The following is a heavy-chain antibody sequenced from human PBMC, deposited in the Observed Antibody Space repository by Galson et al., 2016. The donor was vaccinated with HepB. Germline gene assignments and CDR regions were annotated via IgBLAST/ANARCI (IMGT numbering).Heavy chain of an antibody. CDR1: GFTFSSYA. J-gene: IGHJ4*02. V-gene: IGHV3-30*04. Sequence: SLRLSCAASGFTFSSYAMHWVRQAPGKGLEWVAVISYDGGSEYYADTVKGRFTISRDNSKNTLYLQMNSLRAEDTAVYYCARDHSNTNYFDYWGQGTLVTVSS. CDR3: ARDHSNTNYFDY. CDR2: ISYDGGSE. D-gene: IGHD2/OR15-2a*01.